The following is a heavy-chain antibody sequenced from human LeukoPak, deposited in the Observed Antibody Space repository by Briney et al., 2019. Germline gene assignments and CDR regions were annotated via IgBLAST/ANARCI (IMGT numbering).Heavy chain of an antibody. V-gene: IGHV1-69*06. Sequence: SVKVSCKASGGTFSSYAISWVRQAPGQGLEWMGGIIPIFGTANYTQKFQGRVTITADKSTSTAYVELSSLRSEDTAVYYCASGVVVRGVISYYGMDVWGKGTTVTVSS. J-gene: IGHJ6*04. CDR1: GGTFSSYA. CDR2: IIPIFGTA. CDR3: ASGVVVRGVISYYGMDV. D-gene: IGHD3-10*01.